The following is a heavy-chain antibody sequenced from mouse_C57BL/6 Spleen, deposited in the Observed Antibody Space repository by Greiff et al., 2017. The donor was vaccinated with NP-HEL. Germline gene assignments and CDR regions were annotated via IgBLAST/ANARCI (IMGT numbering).Heavy chain of an antibody. CDR3: ARHRPLYGSSPYYAMDY. CDR1: GFSLTSYG. D-gene: IGHD1-1*01. V-gene: IGHV2-6-1*01. Sequence: QVQLKQSGPGLVAPSQSLSITCTVSGFSLTSYGVHWVRQPPGKGLEWLVVIWSDGSTTYNSALKSRLSISKDNSKSQVFLKMNSLQTDDTAMYYCARHRPLYGSSPYYAMDYWGQGTSVTVSS. J-gene: IGHJ4*01. CDR2: IWSDGST.